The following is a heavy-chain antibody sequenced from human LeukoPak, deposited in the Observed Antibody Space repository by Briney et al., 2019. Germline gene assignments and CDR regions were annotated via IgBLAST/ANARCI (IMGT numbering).Heavy chain of an antibody. J-gene: IGHJ5*02. CDR1: GFTFSSYS. CDR2: ISSSGSTI. D-gene: IGHD3-3*01. V-gene: IGHV3-48*04. CDR3: ARGPIYDFWSGPNWFDP. Sequence: GGSLRLSCAASGFTFSSYSMNWVRQAPGKGLEWVSYISSSGSTIYYADSVKGRFTISRDNAKNSLYLQMNSLRAEDTAVYYCARGPIYDFWSGPNWFDPWGQGTLVTVSS.